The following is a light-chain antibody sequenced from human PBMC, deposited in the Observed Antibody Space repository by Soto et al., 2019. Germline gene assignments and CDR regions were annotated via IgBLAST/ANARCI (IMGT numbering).Light chain of an antibody. V-gene: IGKV1-39*01. CDR1: ETIRVY. CDR3: QQSYTSAWT. CDR2: GAT. J-gene: IGKJ1*01. Sequence: DIQMAQFPASLSASLGDSVTITCRSSETIRVYLNWYQHRPGKDPRVLIYGATRLVSGVPPRFSGRMSGTEYTLTINNLQPDDIATYYCQQSYTSAWTFGQGT.